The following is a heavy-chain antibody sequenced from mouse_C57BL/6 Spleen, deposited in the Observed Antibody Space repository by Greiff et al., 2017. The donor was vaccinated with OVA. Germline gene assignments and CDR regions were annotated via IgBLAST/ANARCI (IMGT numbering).Heavy chain of an antibody. V-gene: IGHV5-6*01. CDR1: GFTFSSYG. D-gene: IGHD2-3*01. CDR3: ASRPIDGYYQGFAY. CDR2: ISSGGSYT. J-gene: IGHJ3*01. Sequence: EVQVVESGGDLVKPGGSLKLSCAASGFTFSSYGMSWVRQTPDKRLEWVATISSGGSYTYYPDSVKGRFTISRDNAKNTLYLQMSSLKSEDTAMYYCASRPIDGYYQGFAYWGQGTLVTVSA.